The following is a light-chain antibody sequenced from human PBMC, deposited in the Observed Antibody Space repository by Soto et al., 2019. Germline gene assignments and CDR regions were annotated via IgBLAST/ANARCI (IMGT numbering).Light chain of an antibody. CDR2: DVS. CDR1: SGDIGGYNY. Sequence: QSALTQPASVSGSPGQSITISCTGTSGDIGGYNYVSWYQQHPGKAPKLMIYDVSDRPSGVSNRFSGSKSGNTASLTISGLRAEDEAGYYCSSYTTSNTLLFGGGTKLTVL. V-gene: IGLV2-14*01. CDR3: SSYTTSNTLL. J-gene: IGLJ2*01.